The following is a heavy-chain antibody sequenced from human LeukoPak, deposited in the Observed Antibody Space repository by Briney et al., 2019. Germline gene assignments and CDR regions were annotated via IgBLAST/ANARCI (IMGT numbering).Heavy chain of an antibody. J-gene: IGHJ4*02. CDR3: ARAPAGYGYGPFDY. CDR1: GGGYISSGSYH. D-gene: IGHD5-18*01. Sequence: PSETLSLTCTVSGGGYISSGSYHWTWIRQPAGKGLEWIGRFYTSGSTDYNPSLKSRVSISVDTSKNQFSLILNSVTAADTAVYYCARAPAGYGYGPFDYWGQGTLVTVSS. V-gene: IGHV4-61*02. CDR2: FYTSGST.